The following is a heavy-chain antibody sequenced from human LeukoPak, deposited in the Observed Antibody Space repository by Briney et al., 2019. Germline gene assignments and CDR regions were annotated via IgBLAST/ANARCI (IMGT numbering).Heavy chain of an antibody. Sequence: ASVKVSCKASGYTFTSYAMNWVRQAPGQGLEWMGWINTNTGNPTNAQGFTGRFVFSLDTSVSTAYLQISSLKAEDTAVYYCARGGIAAAGTGDYYYYMDVWGKGTTVTVSS. CDR2: INTNTGNP. J-gene: IGHJ6*03. D-gene: IGHD6-13*01. V-gene: IGHV7-4-1*02. CDR1: GYTFTSYA. CDR3: ARGGIAAAGTGDYYYYMDV.